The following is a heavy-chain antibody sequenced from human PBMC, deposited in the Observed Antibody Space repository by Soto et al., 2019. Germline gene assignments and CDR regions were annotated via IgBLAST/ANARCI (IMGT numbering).Heavy chain of an antibody. CDR1: GFTFGSYS. CDR3: PRDLPAPLVPTAMPYSMDF. V-gene: IGHV3-48*01. CDR2: ILSSSGVI. J-gene: IGHJ6*03. D-gene: IGHD2-2*01. Sequence: EVQLVESGGGLVQPGGSLRLSCAASGFTFGSYSMNWVRQAPGKGLEWVSFILSSSGVIYYADSVKGRFTISRDNAKNPLYLKLNSLRAEAPAVYSCPRDLPAPLVPTAMPYSMDFWGKGPRSPSP.